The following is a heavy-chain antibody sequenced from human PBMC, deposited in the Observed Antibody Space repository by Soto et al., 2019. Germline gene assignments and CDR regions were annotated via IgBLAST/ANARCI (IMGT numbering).Heavy chain of an antibody. CDR2: INPNSGGT. J-gene: IGHJ4*02. CDR3: ARTDSLPTKYYFDY. D-gene: IGHD3-3*01. V-gene: IGHV1-2*02. CDR1: GYTFTGYY. Sequence: ASVKVSCKASGYTFTGYYMHWVRQAPGQGLEWMGWINPNSGGTNYAQKFQGRVTMTRDTSISTAYMELSRLRSDDTAVYYCARTDSLPTKYYFDYCAQGTLVTVSS.